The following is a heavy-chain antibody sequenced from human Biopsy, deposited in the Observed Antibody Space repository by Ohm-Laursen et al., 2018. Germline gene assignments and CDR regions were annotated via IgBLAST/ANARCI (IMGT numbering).Heavy chain of an antibody. J-gene: IGHJ4*02. CDR3: TLEGAGFDN. D-gene: IGHD3-10*01. CDR1: GFTFSASA. CDR2: IRSKAKSYAT. Sequence: SLRLSCAASGFTFSASAVHWVRQASGKGLEWVGRIRSKAKSYATAYAASVTGRFTISRNDSKNTPYLKRNSLKTEDTDVYYCTLEGAGFDNWGQGTLVTVSS. V-gene: IGHV3-73*01.